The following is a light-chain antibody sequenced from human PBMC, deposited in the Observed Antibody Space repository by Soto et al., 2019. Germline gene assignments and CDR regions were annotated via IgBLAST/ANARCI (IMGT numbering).Light chain of an antibody. CDR2: GGS. CDR1: QSVSSNH. V-gene: IGKV3-20*01. J-gene: IGKJ1*01. Sequence: DIVSKMSPGTLSLSQGERATLSCRASQSVSSNHLAWYQQKPGQAPRLLIYGGSSRATGIPVRFSGSGSETDFTLTITRLEPDDIAMYYCQQYSSSRPFAQGTKVAIK. CDR3: QQYSSSRP.